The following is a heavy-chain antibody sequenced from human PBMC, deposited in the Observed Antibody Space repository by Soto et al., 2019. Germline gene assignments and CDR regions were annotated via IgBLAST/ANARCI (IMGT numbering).Heavy chain of an antibody. CDR1: GYDFSNFW. V-gene: IGHV5-10-1*01. CDR3: ASSPRGYCSSTSCWELGNYYGMDV. J-gene: IGHJ6*02. Sequence: GESLKISCKDYGYDFSNFWIGWVRQVSGKGLEWMGRIDPSDSYTNYSPSFQGHVTISADKSISTAYLQWSSLKASDTAMYYCASSPRGYCSSTSCWELGNYYGMDVWGQGTTVTVSS. D-gene: IGHD2-2*01. CDR2: IDPSDSYT.